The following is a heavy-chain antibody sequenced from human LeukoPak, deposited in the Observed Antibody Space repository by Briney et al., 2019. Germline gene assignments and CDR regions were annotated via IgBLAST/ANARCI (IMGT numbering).Heavy chain of an antibody. CDR1: GFTVSSNY. D-gene: IGHD5-18*01. Sequence: GGSLRLSCAASGFTVSSNYMSWVRQAPGKGLEWVSSISDSSSYIYYADSVKGRFTISRDNAKNSLFLQMNSLRAEDTAIYYCASELYTYAPYYFDYRGQGTLVTVSS. CDR2: ISDSSSYI. CDR3: ASELYTYAPYYFDY. V-gene: IGHV3-21*01. J-gene: IGHJ4*02.